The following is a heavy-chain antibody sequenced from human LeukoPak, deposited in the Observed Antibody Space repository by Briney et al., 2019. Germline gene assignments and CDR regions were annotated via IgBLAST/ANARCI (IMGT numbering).Heavy chain of an antibody. J-gene: IGHJ3*02. D-gene: IGHD3-22*01. CDR3: ARWTDYYDSSGYYLDAFDI. V-gene: IGHV4-34*01. CDR1: GGSFSGYY. CDR2: INHSGST. Sequence: SETLSLTCAVYGGSFSGYYWSWIRQPPGKGLEWIGEINHSGSTNYNPSLKSRVTISVDTSKNQFSLKLSSVTAADTAVYYCARWTDYYDSSGYYLDAFDIWGQGTMVTVSS.